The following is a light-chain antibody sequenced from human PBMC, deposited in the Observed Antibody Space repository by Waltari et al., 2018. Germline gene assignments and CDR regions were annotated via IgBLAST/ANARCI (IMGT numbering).Light chain of an antibody. CDR3: HQYGVTPLFT. J-gene: IGKJ3*01. Sequence: EFVLTQSPGTLSLSPGETATLSCRASQTAAGNYLSWYQQKPGQAPRLLMYKTSNRATGIPDRFIGSGAGTDLTLTISRLEPEDSAVYYCHQYGVTPLFTFGPGTKVDIK. CDR1: QTAAGNY. CDR2: KTS. V-gene: IGKV3-20*01.